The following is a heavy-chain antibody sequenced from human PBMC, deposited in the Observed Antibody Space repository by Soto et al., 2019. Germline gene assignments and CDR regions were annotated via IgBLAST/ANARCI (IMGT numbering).Heavy chain of an antibody. D-gene: IGHD2-21*02. CDR1: GFTFTSSA. J-gene: IGHJ5*02. CDR2: IVVGSGNT. Sequence: QMQLVQSGPEVKKPGTSVKVSCKASGFTFTSSAVQWVRQARGQRLEWIGWIVVGSGNTNYAQKFKERVTITRDMSTSTAYMELSSLRSEDTAVYYCAAVVYGGNSGPHWFDPWGQGTLVTVSS. CDR3: AAVVYGGNSGPHWFDP. V-gene: IGHV1-58*01.